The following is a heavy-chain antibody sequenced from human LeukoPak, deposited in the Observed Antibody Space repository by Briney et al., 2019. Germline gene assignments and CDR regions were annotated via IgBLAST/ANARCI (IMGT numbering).Heavy chain of an antibody. CDR2: IHYSGSN. CDR1: GGSIGTHY. D-gene: IGHD5-24*01. V-gene: IGHV4-59*11. CDR3: AKDAAYNPFDY. J-gene: IGHJ4*02. Sequence: SETLSLTCTVSGGSIGTHYWSWIRQPPGKGLEWIGYIHYSGSNNLNPSLKSRVTISVDTSKNQFSLKLNSVTTADTAVYYRAKDAAYNPFDYWGQGTLVTVSS.